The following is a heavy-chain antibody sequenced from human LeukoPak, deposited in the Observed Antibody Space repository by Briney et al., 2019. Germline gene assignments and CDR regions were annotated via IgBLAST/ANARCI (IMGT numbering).Heavy chain of an antibody. Sequence: GGSLRLSCAASGFTFSSYSMNWVRQAPGKGLEWVSYISSSSSTIYYADSVKGRFTISRDNAKNSLYLQMNGLRAEDTAVYYCAREVYGSGIDAFDIWGQGTMVTVSS. CDR1: GFTFSSYS. V-gene: IGHV3-48*01. CDR3: AREVYGSGIDAFDI. J-gene: IGHJ3*02. CDR2: ISSSSSTI. D-gene: IGHD3-10*01.